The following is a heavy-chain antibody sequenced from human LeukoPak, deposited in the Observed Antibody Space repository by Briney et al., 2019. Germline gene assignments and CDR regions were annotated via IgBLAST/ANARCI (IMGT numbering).Heavy chain of an antibody. D-gene: IGHD3-10*01. CDR1: GFSISSHW. CDR2: LKEDVSAR. CDR3: ARGPTYGSRSDFPES. Sequence: GGSLRLSCVASGFSISSHWMSWVRQAPGKGLEWVASLKEDVSARNLVDSVKGRFTISTDNAKNSLYLQMNSLRVEDTAVYYCARGPTYGSRSDFPESWGLGTLVTVSS. V-gene: IGHV3-7*01. J-gene: IGHJ4*02.